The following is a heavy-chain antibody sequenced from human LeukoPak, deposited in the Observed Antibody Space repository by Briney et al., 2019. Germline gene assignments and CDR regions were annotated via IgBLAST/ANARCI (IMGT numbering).Heavy chain of an antibody. CDR3: AKRVRVVTHQIYFDY. CDR2: ISGSGGST. D-gene: IGHD3-3*01. CDR1: GFTFSSYA. Sequence: RPGGSLRLSCAASGFTFSSYAMSWVRQAPGKGLEWVSAISGSGGSTYYADSVKGRFTISRDNSKNTLYLQMNSLRAEDTAVYYCAKRVRVVTHQIYFDYWGQGTLVTVSS. J-gene: IGHJ4*02. V-gene: IGHV3-23*01.